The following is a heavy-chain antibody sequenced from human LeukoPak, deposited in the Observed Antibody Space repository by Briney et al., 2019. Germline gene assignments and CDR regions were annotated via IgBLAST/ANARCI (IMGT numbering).Heavy chain of an antibody. V-gene: IGHV4-39*01. CDR3: ARHLAAIDY. CDR2: IYYSGIT. J-gene: IGHJ4*02. D-gene: IGHD6-25*01. CDR1: GGSISSSSYY. Sequence: SETLSLXCTVSGGSISSSSYYWVWIRQPPGKGLEWIGSIYYSGITYYNPSLKSRVTISVDTSKNQFSLKLSSVTAADTALYYCARHLAAIDYWGQGTLVTVSS.